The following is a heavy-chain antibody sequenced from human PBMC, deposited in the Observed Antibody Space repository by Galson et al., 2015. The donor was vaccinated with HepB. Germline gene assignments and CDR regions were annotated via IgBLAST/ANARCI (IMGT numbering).Heavy chain of an antibody. CDR1: GFTFSDYY. V-gene: IGHV3-11*01. Sequence: SLRLSCAASGFTFSDYYMSWIRQAPGKGLEWVSYISSSGSTIYYADSVKGRFTISRDNAKNSLYLQMNSLRAEDMAVYYCARDVGGDYYDSDGLFDPWGQGTLVTVSS. CDR3: ARDVGGDYYDSDGLFDP. D-gene: IGHD3-22*01. J-gene: IGHJ5*02. CDR2: ISSSGSTI.